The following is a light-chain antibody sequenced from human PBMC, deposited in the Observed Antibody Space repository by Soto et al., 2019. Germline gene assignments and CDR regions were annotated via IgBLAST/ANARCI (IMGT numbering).Light chain of an antibody. CDR2: DAS. J-gene: IGKJ4*01. CDR3: QQRANWPLT. V-gene: IGKV3-11*01. Sequence: EIVLTQSPGTLSLSPGERATLYCRASQTVGRNLAWYQQKPGQAPRLLIYDASNRATGIPARFSGSGSGTDFTLIISSLEPEDFAVYYCQQRANWPLTFGGGTKVDIK. CDR1: QTVGRN.